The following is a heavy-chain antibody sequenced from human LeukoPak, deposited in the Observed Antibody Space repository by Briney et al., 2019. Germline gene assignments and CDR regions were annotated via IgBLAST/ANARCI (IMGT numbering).Heavy chain of an antibody. CDR2: IKQDGGAK. Sequence: GGSLRLSCAASGFTFSSYWMSWVRQAPGKGLEWVATIKQDGGAKCYVDSVKGRFTISRDNAKNSLYLQMNSLRAEDTAVYYCARDDRDSSGYPAPDYWGQGTLVAVSS. D-gene: IGHD3-22*01. J-gene: IGHJ4*02. V-gene: IGHV3-7*05. CDR3: ARDDRDSSGYPAPDY. CDR1: GFTFSSYW.